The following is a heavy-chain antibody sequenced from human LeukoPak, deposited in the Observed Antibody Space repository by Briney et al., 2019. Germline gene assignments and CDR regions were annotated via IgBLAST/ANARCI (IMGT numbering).Heavy chain of an antibody. V-gene: IGHV4-39*01. D-gene: IGHD1-26*01. Sequence: SETLSLTCTVSGGSISSSGYYWGWIRQPPGKGLERIASIYYSGSTYYNPSLKSRVTISVDTSKNQLSLKLSSLTAADTAVYYCARHEYSGSYYGLSWFDPWGQGTLVTVSS. CDR1: GGSISSSGYY. J-gene: IGHJ5*02. CDR2: IYYSGST. CDR3: ARHEYSGSYYGLSWFDP.